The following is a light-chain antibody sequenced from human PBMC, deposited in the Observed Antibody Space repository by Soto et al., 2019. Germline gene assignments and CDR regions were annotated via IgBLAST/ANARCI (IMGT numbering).Light chain of an antibody. Sequence: EIGMSQSPATLSVSTGERATLSCRASQSVSSNLAWYQQKPGQAPRLLIYGASTRATGIPARFSGSGSGTEFTLTISSLQSEDFAVYYCQQYNNWPPWTFGQGTKVAIK. CDR3: QQYNNWPPWT. J-gene: IGKJ1*01. CDR2: GAS. CDR1: QSVSSN. V-gene: IGKV3-15*01.